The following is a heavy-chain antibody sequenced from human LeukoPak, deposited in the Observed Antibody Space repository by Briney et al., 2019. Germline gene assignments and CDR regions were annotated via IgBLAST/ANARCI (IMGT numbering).Heavy chain of an antibody. V-gene: IGHV3-7*03. J-gene: IGHJ4*02. Sequence: GGSLRLSCEASGFTFSSYWMSWVRRAPGKGLEWVANIKQDGSEKYYVDSVKGRFTISRDNAKNSLYLQMNSLRAEDTAVYYCARRYFDYWGQGTLVTVSS. CDR3: ARRYFDY. CDR2: IKQDGSEK. CDR1: GFTFSSYW.